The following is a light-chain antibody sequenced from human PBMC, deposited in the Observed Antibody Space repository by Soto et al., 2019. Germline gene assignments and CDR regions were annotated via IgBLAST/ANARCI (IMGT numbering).Light chain of an antibody. V-gene: IGKV1-5*03. CDR1: QSISSW. Sequence: DIKMTQSPSTLSASVGDRVTITCRASQSISSWLAWYQQKPGKAPKLLIYKASSLESGVPSRFSGSGSGTELTLNISSLQPDHFSTSHCQQYKSYPTSGGGTKVEIK. CDR2: KAS. CDR3: QQYKSYPT. J-gene: IGKJ4*01.